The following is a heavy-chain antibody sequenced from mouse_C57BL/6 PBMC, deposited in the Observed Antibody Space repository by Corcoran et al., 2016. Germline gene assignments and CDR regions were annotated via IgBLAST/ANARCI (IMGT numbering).Heavy chain of an antibody. Sequence: EVQLQQSGPELVKPGASVKISCKASGYTFTDYYMTWVKQSHGKSLEWIGDINPNNGGTSYNQKFKGKATLNVDKSSSTAYMELRSMTSEDSVVYDCDRTYYSKYYWSFDVLGSGTTVTVS. CDR1: GYTFTDYY. CDR3: DRTYYSKYYWSFDV. D-gene: IGHD2-5*01. J-gene: IGHJ1*01. CDR2: INPNNGGT. V-gene: IGHV1-26*01.